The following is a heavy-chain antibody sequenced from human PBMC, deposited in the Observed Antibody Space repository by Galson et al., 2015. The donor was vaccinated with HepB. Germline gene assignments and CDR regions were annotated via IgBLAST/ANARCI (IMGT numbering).Heavy chain of an antibody. Sequence: SLRLSCAASGFPFMNAWMNWVRQAPGKGLEWVGRIKSKTIGETTDYADSVKGRFTISRDDSNNTLYLQMNSLKTEDTAVYYCMTAAEYWGQGTLVTVSS. CDR3: MTAAEY. CDR1: GFPFMNAW. V-gene: IGHV3-15*07. J-gene: IGHJ4*02. CDR2: IKSKTIGETT.